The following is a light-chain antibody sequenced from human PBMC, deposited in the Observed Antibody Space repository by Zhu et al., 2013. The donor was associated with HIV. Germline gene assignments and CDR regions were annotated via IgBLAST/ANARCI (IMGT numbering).Light chain of an antibody. CDR1: QSLLYSSNNKNY. CDR3: QQYYSNPRT. Sequence: DIVMTQSPDSLAVSLGERATINCKSSQSLLYSSNNKNYLAWYQQKPGQPPKMLIYWSSIRESGVPARFSGSGSGTDFTLTISSLQAEDLAVYFCQQYYSNPRTFGQGTKVEIK. V-gene: IGKV4-1*01. CDR2: WSS. J-gene: IGKJ1*01.